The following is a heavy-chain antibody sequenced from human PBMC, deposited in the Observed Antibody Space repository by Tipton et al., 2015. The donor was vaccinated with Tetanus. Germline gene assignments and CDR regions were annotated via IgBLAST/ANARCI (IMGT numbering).Heavy chain of an antibody. V-gene: IGHV4-59*12. D-gene: IGHD7-27*01. J-gene: IGHJ5*02. CDR2: IYYSGSS. Sequence: TLSLTCTVSGGSISSYYWSWIRQPPGKGLEWIGYIYYSGSSYYNPSLKSRITLSVATSKKQFSLRLTSVSAADTAVYYCARDGWGLTNWFDPWGQGTLVTVSS. CDR3: ARDGWGLTNWFDP. CDR1: GGSISSYY.